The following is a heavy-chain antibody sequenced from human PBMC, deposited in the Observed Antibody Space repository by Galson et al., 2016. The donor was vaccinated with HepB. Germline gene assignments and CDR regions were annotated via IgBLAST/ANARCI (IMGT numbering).Heavy chain of an antibody. D-gene: IGHD1-1*01. Sequence: SVKVSCKASGYPFTTYYIHWVRQAPGQGLEYMGLIYPTDHSTAYAPRFEGRVTMTDDTSTSTVFMELSSLRSDDTAVYYCASRSFSTTAFEYGGQGTLVTVSS. CDR3: ASRSFSTTAFEY. J-gene: IGHJ4*02. CDR1: GYPFTTYY. CDR2: IYPTDHST. V-gene: IGHV1-46*01.